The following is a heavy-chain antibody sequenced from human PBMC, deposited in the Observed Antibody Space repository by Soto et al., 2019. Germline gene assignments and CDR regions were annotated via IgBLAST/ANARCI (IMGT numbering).Heavy chain of an antibody. D-gene: IGHD4-17*01. CDR1: GFTFSNYA. V-gene: IGHV3-48*02. Sequence: GGSLRLSCAASGFTFSNYAMNWVRQAPGKGLEWVSYISHKSSAIYHADSVKGRFTISRDNAKNSLYLQMNSLRDEDTAVYYCARDPYSSTTVTIMHYCGQGTMVTVYS. CDR2: ISHKSSAI. J-gene: IGHJ4*02. CDR3: ARDPYSSTTVTIMHY.